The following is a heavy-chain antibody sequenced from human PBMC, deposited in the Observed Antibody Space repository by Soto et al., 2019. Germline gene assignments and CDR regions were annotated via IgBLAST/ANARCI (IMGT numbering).Heavy chain of an antibody. V-gene: IGHV1-2*02. Sequence: GASVKVSCKASGYTFTGYYMHWVRQAPGQGLEWMGWINPNSGGTNYAQKFQGRVTMTRDTSISTAYMELSRLRSDDTAVYYCARGSRRISGYHLNWFDPWGQGTLVTVSS. CDR2: INPNSGGT. J-gene: IGHJ5*02. D-gene: IGHD3-22*01. CDR3: ARGSRRISGYHLNWFDP. CDR1: GYTFTGYY.